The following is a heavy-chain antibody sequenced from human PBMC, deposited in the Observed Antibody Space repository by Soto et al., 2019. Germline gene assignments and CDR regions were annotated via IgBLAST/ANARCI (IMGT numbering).Heavy chain of an antibody. D-gene: IGHD1-26*01. CDR2: IIPIFGTA. Sequence: GASVKVSCKASGGIFSSYAISWVRQAPGQGLEWMGGIIPIFGTANYAQKFQGRVTITADESTSTAYMELSSLRSEDTAVYYCARPFSGSYLYYYYYGMDVWGQGTTVTVSS. CDR3: ARPFSGSYLYYYYYGMDV. CDR1: GGIFSSYA. V-gene: IGHV1-69*13. J-gene: IGHJ6*02.